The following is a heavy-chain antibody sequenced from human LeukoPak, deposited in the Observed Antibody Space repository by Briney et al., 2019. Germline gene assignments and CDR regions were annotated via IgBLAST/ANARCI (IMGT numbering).Heavy chain of an antibody. Sequence: GGSLRLSCKTSGFIFSNYAMHWIRQAPGKGLDWVAMIWHDGATKFYADSVKGRFTISRDNSKDTLYLQMDSLRAEDTAVFYCARELLGEGPDAFDVWGQGTIVTVSS. J-gene: IGHJ3*01. CDR1: GFIFSNYA. D-gene: IGHD3-16*01. CDR3: ARELLGEGPDAFDV. CDR2: IWHDGATK. V-gene: IGHV3-33*01.